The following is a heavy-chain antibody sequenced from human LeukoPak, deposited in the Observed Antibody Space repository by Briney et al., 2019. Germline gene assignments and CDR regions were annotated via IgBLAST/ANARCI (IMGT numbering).Heavy chain of an antibody. CDR1: GFPFSTYG. CDR3: ARGEWSSSPFDY. CDR2: IRYDGGYN. J-gene: IGHJ4*02. Sequence: GGSLRLSCAASGFPFSTYGMHWVRQAPGKGLEWVAFIRYDGGYNHYADSVKGRFTISRDNARNSLYLQMNSLRADDTAVYYCARGEWSSSPFDYWGQGTLVTVSS. V-gene: IGHV3-30*02. D-gene: IGHD6-6*01.